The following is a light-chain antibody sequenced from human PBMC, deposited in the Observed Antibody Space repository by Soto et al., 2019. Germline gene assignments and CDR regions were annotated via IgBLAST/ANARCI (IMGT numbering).Light chain of an antibody. Sequence: EVVLTQTPPTLSLSPGERATLSCRASQSVKSYLVWYQQKPDQTPRLLIYDASNRATGIPARFSGSGSETDFTLTISSLEPEDFAVYYCQQRRTWPLTFGGGTRVEIK. CDR2: DAS. J-gene: IGKJ4*01. V-gene: IGKV3-11*01. CDR1: QSVKSY. CDR3: QQRRTWPLT.